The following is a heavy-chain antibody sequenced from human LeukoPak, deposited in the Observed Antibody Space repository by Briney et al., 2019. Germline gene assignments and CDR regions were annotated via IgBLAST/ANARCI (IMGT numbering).Heavy chain of an antibody. V-gene: IGHV3-48*01. CDR3: ARALGYSYGYAVDY. CDR1: GFIFSNYN. CDR2: ISSSSGTI. D-gene: IGHD5-18*01. J-gene: IGHJ4*02. Sequence: GGSLRLSCAASGFIFSNYNMNWVRQTPGKGLEWLSYISSSSGTIYYADSVKGRFTISGDNAKNPLYLQMNSLRAEDTAVYYCARALGYSYGYAVDYWGQETLVTVSS.